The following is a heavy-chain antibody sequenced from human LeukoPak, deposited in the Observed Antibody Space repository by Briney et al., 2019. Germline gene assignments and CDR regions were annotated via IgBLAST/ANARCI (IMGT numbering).Heavy chain of an antibody. CDR3: GRVVTTSED. Sequence: GSLRLSCAASGFTFSIYWMHWVRQAPGKGLVRVSRINSDGSSTDYADSVKGRFTISRDNAKNTLYLQMNSLRAEDTAIYYCGRVVTTSEDWGQGILVTVST. D-gene: IGHD1-14*01. J-gene: IGHJ4*02. CDR1: GFTFSIYW. CDR2: INSDGSST. V-gene: IGHV3-74*01.